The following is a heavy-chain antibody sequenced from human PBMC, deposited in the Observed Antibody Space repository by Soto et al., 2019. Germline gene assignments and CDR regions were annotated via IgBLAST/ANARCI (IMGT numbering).Heavy chain of an antibody. CDR1: GFTFSSYV. Sequence: GGSLRLSCAASGFTFSSYVMSWVRQAPGKGLEWVSAISGSGGSTYYADSVKGRFTISRDNSKNTLYLQMNSLRAEDTAVYYYARDSAYGSPRDPGFTSLYYYYGMDVWGQGTTVTVSS. CDR3: ARDSAYGSPRDPGFTSLYYYYGMDV. J-gene: IGHJ6*02. V-gene: IGHV3-23*01. CDR2: ISGSGGST. D-gene: IGHD3-10*01.